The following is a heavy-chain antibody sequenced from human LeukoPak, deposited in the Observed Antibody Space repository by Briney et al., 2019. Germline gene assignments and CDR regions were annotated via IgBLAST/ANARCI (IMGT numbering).Heavy chain of an antibody. CDR1: GGSIRSSYYY. CDR2: IYYSGST. CDR3: ARVADYYDSSGYPDC. D-gene: IGHD3-22*01. J-gene: IGHJ4*02. Sequence: PSETLSLTCTVSGGSIRSSYYYWSWIRQPPGKGLEWIGYIYYSGSTYYNPSLKSRVTISVDTSKNQFSLKLSSVTAADTAVYYCARVADYYDSSGYPDCWGQGTLVTVSS. V-gene: IGHV4-30-4*01.